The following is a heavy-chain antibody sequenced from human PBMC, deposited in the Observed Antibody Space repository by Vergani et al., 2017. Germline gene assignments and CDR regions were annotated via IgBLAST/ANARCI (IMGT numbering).Heavy chain of an antibody. Sequence: EVQLVESGGGLVQPGGSLRLSCAASGFTFNNYWMNWVRQAPGKGLVWVSGINTDGSSTSYADSVKGRFTISRDNVKNTLYLQMNRLRAEDTAVNYCARVANVHFSGVSRGDFDSWGQGTLVTVSS. J-gene: IGHJ4*02. V-gene: IGHV3-74*01. CDR3: ARVANVHFSGVSRGDFDS. CDR1: GFTFNNYW. D-gene: IGHD3-3*02. CDR2: INTDGSST.